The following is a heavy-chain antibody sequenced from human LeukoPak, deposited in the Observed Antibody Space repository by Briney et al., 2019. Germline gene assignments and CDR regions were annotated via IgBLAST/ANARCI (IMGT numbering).Heavy chain of an antibody. CDR3: ARDVGGNLDY. J-gene: IGHJ4*02. V-gene: IGHV3-7*01. CDR1: GFTFSTFW. CDR2: MKQDGSAK. D-gene: IGHD4-23*01. Sequence: GGSLRLSCVASGFTFSTFWMAWVRQAPGQGLEWVANMKQDGSAKHYVDSVKGRFTISRDNAKNSLYLQMNSLRAEDTAVYYCARDVGGNLDYWGQGTLVTVSS.